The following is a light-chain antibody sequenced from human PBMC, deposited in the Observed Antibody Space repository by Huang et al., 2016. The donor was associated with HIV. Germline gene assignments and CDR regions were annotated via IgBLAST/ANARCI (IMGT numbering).Light chain of an antibody. CDR2: DAS. Sequence: QLTQSPSSLSASIGDRVTIACRASHDINTYLAWYQQKPGRAPKLLIYDASTVQTGVPSRCRGIGSGTAFSLTITSLQPDDFAVYYCQQLSAYPLSFGPGTTVD. CDR1: HDINTY. CDR3: QQLSAYPLS. J-gene: IGKJ3*01. V-gene: IGKV1-9*01.